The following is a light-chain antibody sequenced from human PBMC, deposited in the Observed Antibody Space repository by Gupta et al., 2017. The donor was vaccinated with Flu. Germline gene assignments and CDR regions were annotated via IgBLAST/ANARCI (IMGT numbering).Light chain of an antibody. CDR2: AAS. Sequence: DIHMTQSPSSLSASVGDRVILTCRASQSINSQLNWYQQTPGKDPKVLIYAASTLQSGVPSRLSGSESGTDFTIVISSRQLADYATYYCQKSYRIPYTFGQGTELEIK. CDR1: QSINSQ. CDR3: QKSYRIPYT. V-gene: IGKV1-39*01. J-gene: IGKJ2*01.